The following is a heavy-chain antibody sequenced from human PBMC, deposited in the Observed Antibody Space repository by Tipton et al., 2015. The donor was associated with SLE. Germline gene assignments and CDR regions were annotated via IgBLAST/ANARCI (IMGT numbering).Heavy chain of an antibody. CDR1: GGSISSHY. J-gene: IGHJ3*02. Sequence: TLSLTCTASGGSISSHYWSWIRQPPGKGLEWIGYTYNSGSGNYNPSLKSRVTISVDTSKNQFSLKLSSVSAADTAVYYCARSDYYDSSGYYSYAFDIWGQGTMVTVSS. D-gene: IGHD3-22*01. CDR2: TYNSGSG. CDR3: ARSDYYDSSGYYSYAFDI. V-gene: IGHV4-59*11.